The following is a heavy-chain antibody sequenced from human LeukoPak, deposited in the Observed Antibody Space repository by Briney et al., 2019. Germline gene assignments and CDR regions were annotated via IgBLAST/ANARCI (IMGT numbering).Heavy chain of an antibody. Sequence: NPSETLSLTCTVYAGSVSSVSYLWSWVRQRAGKGLELVGRIYTTGNPTYHPCLKSRVPISVDTSKNQFSLKLSSVTAADTAVYSCARGLGTVTTHDFDIWGQGTMVTVSS. CDR3: ARGLGTVTTHDFDI. CDR2: IYTTGNP. J-gene: IGHJ3*02. CDR1: AGSVSSVSYL. V-gene: IGHV4-61*02. D-gene: IGHD4-11*01.